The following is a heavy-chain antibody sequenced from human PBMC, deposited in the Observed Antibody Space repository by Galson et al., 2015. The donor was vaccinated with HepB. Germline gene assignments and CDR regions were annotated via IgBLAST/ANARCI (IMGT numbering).Heavy chain of an antibody. CDR2: MNAGTGNT. Sequence: QSGAEVKKPGESLKISCKASGYTFTTFALHWVRQAPGQRLEWMGWMNAGTGNTKNSQKFQGRVTITRDTSASTAYLELSSLTSEDTAVYYCARDAQLLAIDAFDLWGQGTMVTVAS. D-gene: IGHD3-10*01. CDR1: GYTFTTFA. V-gene: IGHV1-3*01. J-gene: IGHJ3*01. CDR3: ARDAQLLAIDAFDL.